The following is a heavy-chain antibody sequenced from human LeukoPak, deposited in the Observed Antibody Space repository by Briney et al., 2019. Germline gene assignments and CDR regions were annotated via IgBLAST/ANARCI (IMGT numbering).Heavy chain of an antibody. CDR3: ATKQWLAPPPDS. Sequence: GGSLRLSCVASGFTFSKYWMRLVRQGPGKGLEIVSRINTDGTVTTYADSVKGRFTVSRDNADNTMFLQMNSVRDEDTAVYYCATKQWLAPPPDSWGQGTPVTVSS. V-gene: IGHV3-74*01. J-gene: IGHJ4*02. D-gene: IGHD6-19*01. CDR1: GFTFSKYW. CDR2: INTDGTVT.